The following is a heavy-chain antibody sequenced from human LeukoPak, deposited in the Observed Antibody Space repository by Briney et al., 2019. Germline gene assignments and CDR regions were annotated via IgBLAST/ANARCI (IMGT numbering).Heavy chain of an antibody. CDR1: GFTVSSNY. CDR3: ARGLSGYASSLGY. J-gene: IGHJ4*02. D-gene: IGHD6-6*01. CDR2: IYSGGST. V-gene: IGHV3-53*01. Sequence: QPGGSLRLSCAASGFTVSSNYMSWVRQAPGKGLEWVSVIYSGGSTYYADSVRGRFSISRDNAKNTLYLQMNSLRAEDTAVYYCARGLSGYASSLGYWGQGTLVTVSA.